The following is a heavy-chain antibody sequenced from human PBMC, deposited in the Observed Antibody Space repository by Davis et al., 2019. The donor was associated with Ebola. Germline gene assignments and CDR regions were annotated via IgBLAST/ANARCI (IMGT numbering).Heavy chain of an antibody. CDR3: ARGGGYCSGGSCHLKRGYYYGMDV. D-gene: IGHD2-15*01. V-gene: IGHV4-34*01. Sequence: PSETLSLTCAVYGGSFSGYYWSWIRQPPGKVLEWIGEINHSGSTNYNPSLKSRVTISVDTSKNQFSLKLSSVTAADTAVYYCARGGGYCSGGSCHLKRGYYYGMDVWGKGTTVTVSS. J-gene: IGHJ6*04. CDR1: GGSFSGYY. CDR2: INHSGST.